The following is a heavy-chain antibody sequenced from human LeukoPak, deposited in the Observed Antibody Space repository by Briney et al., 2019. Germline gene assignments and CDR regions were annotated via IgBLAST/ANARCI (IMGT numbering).Heavy chain of an antibody. V-gene: IGHV1-8*01. CDR3: ARGFAYYDFWSGYYPQYNWFDP. D-gene: IGHD3-3*01. CDR1: GYTFTSYD. J-gene: IGHJ5*02. CDR2: MNPNSGNT. Sequence: ASVKVSCKASGYTFTSYDINWVRQATGQGLEWMGWMNPNSGNTGYAQKFQGRVTMTRNTSISTAYMELSSLRSEDTAVYCCARGFAYYDFWSGYYPQYNWFDPWGQGTLVTVSS.